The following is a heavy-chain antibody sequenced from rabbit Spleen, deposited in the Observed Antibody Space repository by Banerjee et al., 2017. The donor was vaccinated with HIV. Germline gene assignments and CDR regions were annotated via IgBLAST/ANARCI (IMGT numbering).Heavy chain of an antibody. CDR1: GFTLSSYY. Sequence: QSVEESAGGLVQPGGSLKLSCKASGFTLSSYYMNWVRQAPGKGLEWIGYIDPVFGTTYYASWAKGRFTISKTSSTTVTLQMTSLTVADTATYFCAREKSGIVGYDLWGPGTLVTVS. D-gene: IGHD6-1*01. CDR2: IDPVFGTT. J-gene: IGHJ4*01. CDR3: AREKSGIVGYDL. V-gene: IGHV1S40*01.